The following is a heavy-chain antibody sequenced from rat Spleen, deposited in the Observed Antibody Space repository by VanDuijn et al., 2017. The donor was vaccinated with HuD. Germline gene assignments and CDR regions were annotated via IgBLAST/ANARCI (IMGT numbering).Heavy chain of an antibody. CDR2: ISHDDPNT. Sequence: EVQLVESGGGLVQPGRSLKLSCEASGFTFSNYGMAWVRQAPTKGLEWVATISHDDPNTYYRDSVKGRFTIFRNNAKNTLYLQMDSLGSEDTATYYCARRHYGYTDYFDYWGQGVMVTVSS. D-gene: IGHD1-11*01. V-gene: IGHV5-29*01. CDR1: GFTFSNYG. CDR3: ARRHYGYTDYFDY. J-gene: IGHJ2*01.